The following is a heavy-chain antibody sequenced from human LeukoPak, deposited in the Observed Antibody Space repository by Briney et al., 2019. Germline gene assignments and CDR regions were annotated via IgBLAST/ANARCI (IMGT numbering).Heavy chain of an antibody. Sequence: GASVKVSCKASGYTFTSYAMNWVRQAPGQGLEWMGWINTNTGNPTYAQGFTGRFVFSLDTSVSTAYLQISSLKAEDTAVYYCAREGPSEGLVGSFDPWGQGTLVTVSS. J-gene: IGHJ5*02. CDR1: GYTFTSYA. V-gene: IGHV7-4-1*02. CDR2: INTNTGNP. CDR3: AREGPSEGLVGSFDP. D-gene: IGHD1-26*01.